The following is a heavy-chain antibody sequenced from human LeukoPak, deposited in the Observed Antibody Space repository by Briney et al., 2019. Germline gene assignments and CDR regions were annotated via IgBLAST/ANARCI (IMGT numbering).Heavy chain of an antibody. CDR2: INYEGSST. CDR1: GFTFSSYW. J-gene: IGHJ6*02. V-gene: IGHV3-74*01. Sequence: GGSLRLSCAASGFTFSSYWMHWVRQAPGKGLVWVSRINYEGSSTSYADSVKGRFTISRDNAKNTLYLQMNSLRAEDTAVYYCAREAAAGTAGAYGMDVWGQGTTVTVSS. CDR3: AREAAAGTAGAYGMDV. D-gene: IGHD6-13*01.